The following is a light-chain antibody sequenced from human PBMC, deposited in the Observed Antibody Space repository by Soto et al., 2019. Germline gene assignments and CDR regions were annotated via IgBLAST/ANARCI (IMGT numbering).Light chain of an antibody. V-gene: IGLV2-14*01. J-gene: IGLJ2*01. CDR2: EVT. CDR1: SSDVGDYDY. CDR3: TSYTSSGTIV. Sequence: QSALTQPASVSGSPGQSITISCTGTSSDVGDYDYVSWYQQHPGKAPKLMIYEVTNRPTGVSPRFSGSKSGSTASLTISGLQAEDEADYYCTSYTSSGTIVFGGGTKLTVL.